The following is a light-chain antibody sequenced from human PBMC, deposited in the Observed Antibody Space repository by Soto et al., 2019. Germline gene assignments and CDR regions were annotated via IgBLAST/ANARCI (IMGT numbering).Light chain of an antibody. Sequence: QSALTQPPSASGSPGQAVTISCTGTSSDVGGYNYVSWYQQHPDKAPKLMIYEVNKRPSGVPDRFSGSKSGNTASLTVSGLQAEDEADYYCSSYVDSNNRVVFGGGTKLTVL. CDR1: SSDVGGYNY. V-gene: IGLV2-8*01. CDR2: EVN. CDR3: SSYVDSNNRVV. J-gene: IGLJ2*01.